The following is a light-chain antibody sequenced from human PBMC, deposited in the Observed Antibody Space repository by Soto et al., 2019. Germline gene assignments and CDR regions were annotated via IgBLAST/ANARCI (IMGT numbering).Light chain of an antibody. CDR1: NCDVGGYKY. Sequence: QSALTQPASVSGSPGQSIAISCTGSNCDVGGYKYVSWYQQHPGKAPKLLIFGVSNRPSGVSNRFSGSKSGNTASLTISGLQAEDGADYYCSSYKGSSTVFGGGTKLTVL. V-gene: IGLV2-14*03. CDR2: GVS. J-gene: IGLJ3*02. CDR3: SSYKGSSTV.